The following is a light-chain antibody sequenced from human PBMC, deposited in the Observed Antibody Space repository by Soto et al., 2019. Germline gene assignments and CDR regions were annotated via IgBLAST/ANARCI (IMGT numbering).Light chain of an antibody. CDR1: QSVSSSY. J-gene: IGKJ1*01. V-gene: IGKV3-20*01. CDR2: GAS. Sequence: EIVLTQSPGTLSLSPGERATLSCRASQSVSSSYLAWYQQKPGQAPRLLIYGASSRATGIPDRCSGSGSGTDFTLTISRLEPEDFAVYYCQHSGSSLWTFGQGTKVEIK. CDR3: QHSGSSLWT.